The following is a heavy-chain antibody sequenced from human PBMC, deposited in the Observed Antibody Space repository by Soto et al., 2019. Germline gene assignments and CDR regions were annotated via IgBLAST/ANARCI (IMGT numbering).Heavy chain of an antibody. V-gene: IGHV1-46*01. CDR2: INPGSGGI. D-gene: IGHD1-20*01. CDR3: ARAIKVNWNPDH. CDR1: GYLFTSYY. J-gene: IGHJ4*02. Sequence: QVQLEQSGAEVKKPGASVKVSCKASGYLFTSYYMHWVRQAPGQGPEWMGIINPGSGGISYAQKFQGRVTMTRDTSASTVYMELSSLRSEDTAVYYCARAIKVNWNPDHWGQGTLVTVS.